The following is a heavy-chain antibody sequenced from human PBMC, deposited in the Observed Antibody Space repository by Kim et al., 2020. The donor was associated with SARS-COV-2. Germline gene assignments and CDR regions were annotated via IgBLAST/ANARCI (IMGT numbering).Heavy chain of an antibody. CDR2: IIPFFETP. CDR1: GGTFSNYA. Sequence: SVKVSCKSSGGTFSNYAFSWVRQAPGQGLEWMGGIIPFFETPNYAQRFQGRVTNTAVESTGTAYMELFTLGFDDTAVYYCAGGGKRLGNYCGRAACHNRYYYVMDVWGQGTTVTVSS. D-gene: IGHD2-21*01. J-gene: IGHJ6*02. CDR3: AGGGKRLGNYCGRAACHNRYYYVMDV. V-gene: IGHV1-69*13.